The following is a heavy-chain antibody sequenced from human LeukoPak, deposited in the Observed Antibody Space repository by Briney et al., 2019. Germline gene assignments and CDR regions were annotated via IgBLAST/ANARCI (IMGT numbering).Heavy chain of an antibody. Sequence: GGSLRLSCAASGFTFDDYAMHWVRQAPGKGLVWVSRINSDGINTSYADSVKGRFTISRDNAKNTLNLQMNSLRAEDTAVYYCARDLGQYYGTSDNWFDPWGQGTLVTVSS. J-gene: IGHJ5*02. CDR1: GFTFDDYA. CDR3: ARDLGQYYGTSDNWFDP. CDR2: INSDGINT. D-gene: IGHD3-10*01. V-gene: IGHV3-74*01.